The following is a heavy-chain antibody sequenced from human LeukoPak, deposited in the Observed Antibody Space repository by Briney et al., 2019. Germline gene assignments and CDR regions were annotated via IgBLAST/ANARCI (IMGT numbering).Heavy chain of an antibody. CDR3: ARGRRDGNYLGRYYFDY. J-gene: IGHJ4*02. Sequence: SETLSLTCAVYGESFSDYYWSWLRQPPGKGLERIGEINHSGRTNYNPSLKSRVAISVDASNNQFSLNLTSVTAADTVVYYCARGRRDGNYLGRYYFDYWGQGTLVTVSS. V-gene: IGHV4-34*01. D-gene: IGHD1-26*01. CDR1: GESFSDYY. CDR2: INHSGRT.